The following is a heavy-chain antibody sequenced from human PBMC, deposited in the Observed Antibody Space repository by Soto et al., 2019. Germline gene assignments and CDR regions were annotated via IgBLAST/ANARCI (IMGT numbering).Heavy chain of an antibody. CDR3: ARHVAMVQIDY. CDR2: IYPGDSDT. CDR1: GCSFTSHW. V-gene: IGHV5-51*01. Sequence: RGSLKISCKGSGCSFTSHWIGWGRQMPGKGLEWMGIIYPGDSDTRYSPSFQGQVTISADKSISTAYLQWSSLKASDTAMYYCARHVAMVQIDYWGQGTLVTVSS. J-gene: IGHJ4*02. D-gene: IGHD5-18*01.